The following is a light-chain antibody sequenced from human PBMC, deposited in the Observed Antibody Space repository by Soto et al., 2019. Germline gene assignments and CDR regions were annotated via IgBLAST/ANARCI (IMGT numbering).Light chain of an antibody. CDR2: LNSDGSH. Sequence: QLVLTQSPSASASLGASVKLTCTLSSGHNSYAIARHQQQPEKGPRYLMKLNSDGSHTKGDGIPDRFSGSSSGAERYLTISSLQSEDEADYYCQTWGTGIVVFGGGTKLTVL. V-gene: IGLV4-69*01. CDR1: SGHNSYA. J-gene: IGLJ2*01. CDR3: QTWGTGIVV.